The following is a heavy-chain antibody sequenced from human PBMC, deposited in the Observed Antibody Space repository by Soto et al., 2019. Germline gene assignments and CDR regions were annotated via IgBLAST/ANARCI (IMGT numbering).Heavy chain of an antibody. V-gene: IGHV3-13*01. Sequence: GGALRLSCAAPGFIFSRFDVHLGRPTPGKRLGWVSVITTTGDTYYAASVKGRFTISRENAENSLYLQMNSLRAEDAAVYYCARGDPLNYGSYPYWHYYGMDVWGRGTTVTVSS. CDR2: ITTTGDT. CDR3: ARGDPLNYGSYPYWHYYGMDV. CDR1: GFIFSRFD. J-gene: IGHJ6*02. D-gene: IGHD2-8*02.